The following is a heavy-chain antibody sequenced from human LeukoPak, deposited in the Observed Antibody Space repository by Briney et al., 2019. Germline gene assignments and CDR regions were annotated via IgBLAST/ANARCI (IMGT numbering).Heavy chain of an antibody. V-gene: IGHV4-61*01. J-gene: IGHJ4*02. D-gene: IGHD3-22*01. CDR3: ARDGPYYDSSGYLQYYFDY. CDR1: GGSISSSSYY. CDR2: IYYSGST. Sequence: SETLSLTCTVSGGSISSSSYYWSWIRQPPGKGLEWIGYIYYSGSTNYNPSLKSRVTISVDTSKNQFSLKLSSVTAADTAVYYCARDGPYYDSSGYLQYYFDYWGQGTLVTVSS.